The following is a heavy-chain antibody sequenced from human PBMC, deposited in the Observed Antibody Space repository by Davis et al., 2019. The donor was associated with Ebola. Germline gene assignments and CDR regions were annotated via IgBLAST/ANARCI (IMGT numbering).Heavy chain of an antibody. CDR3: ASLRRTITGMDDAFDI. Sequence: PGGSLRLSCKGSGNSFTNLWIGWVRQMPGKGLEWMGIIYTGDSDTRYSPSFRGQVTISADKSMKTAFLQWSSLKASDTAMYYCASLRRTITGMDDAFDIWGQGTMVTVSS. D-gene: IGHD2-8*02. J-gene: IGHJ3*02. V-gene: IGHV5-51*01. CDR1: GNSFTNLW. CDR2: IYTGDSDT.